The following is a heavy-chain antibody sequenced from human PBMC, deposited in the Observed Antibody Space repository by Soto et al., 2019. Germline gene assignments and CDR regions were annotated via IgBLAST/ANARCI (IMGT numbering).Heavy chain of an antibody. J-gene: IGHJ6*02. Sequence: SVKVSCKASGGTFSSYAISWVRQAPGQGLEWMGGIIPIFGTANYAQKFQGRVTITADESTSTAYIELNSVTPEDTVVYYCRKQKCDSRTYNGMDVWGQGTKVTVSS. D-gene: IGHD2-2*02. CDR3: RKQKCDSRTYNGMDV. V-gene: IGHV1-69*01. CDR2: IIPIFGTA. CDR1: GGTFSSYA.